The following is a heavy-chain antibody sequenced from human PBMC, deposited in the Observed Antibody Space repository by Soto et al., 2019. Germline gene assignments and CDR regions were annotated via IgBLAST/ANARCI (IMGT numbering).Heavy chain of an antibody. CDR3: AKDYTVAADPSSVILFDY. V-gene: IGHV3-23*01. Sequence: EVQVLESGGGLVQRGGSLRLSCAASGFTFNHYAMSWVRQAPGKGLEWVSIIIANGGTFYADSVKGRFTISRDNSKNTMYLQMISLRVEDTAIYYCAKDYTVAADPSSVILFDYWGQGALVTVSS. J-gene: IGHJ4*02. CDR1: GFTFNHYA. D-gene: IGHD2-15*01. CDR2: IIANGGT.